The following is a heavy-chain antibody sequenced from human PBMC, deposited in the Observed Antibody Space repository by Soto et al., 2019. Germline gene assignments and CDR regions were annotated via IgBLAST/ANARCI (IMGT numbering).Heavy chain of an antibody. CDR2: ILPIFATA. D-gene: IGHD2-2*01. CDR3: AGRCDSTTCLGHFDY. J-gene: IGHJ4*02. CDR1: GGTFNNYV. Sequence: QVQLVQSGAEVKKPGSSVKVSCKASGGTFNNYVVNWVRQAPGQGLEWMGGILPIFATANYAQKFQGRVTITADKSTITAYMELTSLIFEDTAVYYCAGRCDSTTCLGHFDYWGQVTLVTVVS. V-gene: IGHV1-69*06.